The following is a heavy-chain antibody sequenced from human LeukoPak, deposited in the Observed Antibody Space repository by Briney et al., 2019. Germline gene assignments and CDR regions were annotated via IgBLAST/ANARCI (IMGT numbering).Heavy chain of an antibody. V-gene: IGHV4-59*01. D-gene: IGHD2-21*02. Sequence: PSETLSLTCTVSGDSISSYYWSWIRQPPGKGLEWIGHISYSMSTHYNPSLESRVTISVDTSKNQFSLKLTSVTAADTAVYYCARSVVTPRMFDYWGQGNLVTVSS. CDR3: ARSVVTPRMFDY. CDR2: ISYSMST. J-gene: IGHJ4*02. CDR1: GDSISSYY.